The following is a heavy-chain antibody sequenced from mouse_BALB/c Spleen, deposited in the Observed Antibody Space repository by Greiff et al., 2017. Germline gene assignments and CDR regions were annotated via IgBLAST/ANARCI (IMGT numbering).Heavy chain of an antibody. Sequence: EVKLMESGPELVKPGASVKISCKASGYTFTDYNMHWVKQSHGKSLEWIGYIYPYNGGTGYNQKFKSKATLTVDNSSSTAYMELRSLTSEDSAVYYCARWYYGSSPWFAYWGQGTLVTVSA. CDR2: IYPYNGGT. V-gene: IGHV1S29*02. D-gene: IGHD1-1*01. J-gene: IGHJ3*01. CDR1: GYTFTDYN. CDR3: ARWYYGSSPWFAY.